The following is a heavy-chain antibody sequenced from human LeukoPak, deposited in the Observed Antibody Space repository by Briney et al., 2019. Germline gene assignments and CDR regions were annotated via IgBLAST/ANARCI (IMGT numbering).Heavy chain of an antibody. D-gene: IGHD2-21*02. CDR3: ASLYCGGDCYSPSNYFYGLDV. Sequence: SETLSLTCTVSGASISSGGYSWSWIRQPPGKGLEWIGYIYHSGSTYYNPSLESRIAISLDSSKNQFSLKLNSVIAADTAVYYCASLYCGGDCYSPSNYFYGLDVWGQGTTVTVSS. J-gene: IGHJ6*02. CDR2: IYHSGST. V-gene: IGHV4-30-2*01. CDR1: GASISSGGYS.